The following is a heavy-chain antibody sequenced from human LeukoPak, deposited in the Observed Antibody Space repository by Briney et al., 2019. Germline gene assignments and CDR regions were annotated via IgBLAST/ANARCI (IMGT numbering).Heavy chain of an antibody. V-gene: IGHV3-7*01. CDR1: GFTFSSYW. J-gene: IGHJ4*02. CDR2: IKQDGSEK. Sequence: GGSLRLSCAASGFTFSSYWMSWVRQAPGKGLEWVANIKQDGSEKYYVDSVKGRFTISRDNAKNSLYLQMNSLRAEDTAVYYCARVGRITMMVVVQLFDYWGQGTLVTVSS. CDR3: ARVGRITMMVVVQLFDY. D-gene: IGHD3-22*01.